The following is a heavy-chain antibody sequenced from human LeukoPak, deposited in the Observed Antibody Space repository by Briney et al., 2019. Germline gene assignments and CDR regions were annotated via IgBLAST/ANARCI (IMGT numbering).Heavy chain of an antibody. Sequence: GGSLRLSCAASGLTFSSYSMSWVRQAPGKGLEWVSSISSGSTYIYYADSMKGRFTISRDNAKNSLYLQMNTLRAEDTAVYYCARARQWGNWGQGTLVTVSS. D-gene: IGHD6-19*01. CDR1: GLTFSSYS. V-gene: IGHV3-21*01. J-gene: IGHJ4*02. CDR3: ARARQWGN. CDR2: ISSGSTYI.